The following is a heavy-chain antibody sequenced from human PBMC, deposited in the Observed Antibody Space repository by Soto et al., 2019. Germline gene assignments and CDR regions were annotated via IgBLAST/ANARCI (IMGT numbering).Heavy chain of an antibody. CDR2: FDPEDGET. V-gene: IGHV1-24*01. J-gene: IGHJ3*02. Sequence: GASVKVSCKVSGYTLTELSMHWVRQAPGKGLEWMGGFDPEDGETIYSQKFQGRVTITRDTSASTAYMELSSLRSEDTAVYYCATVGTTVTSRAFDIWGQGTMVTVSS. D-gene: IGHD4-17*01. CDR3: ATVGTTVTSRAFDI. CDR1: GYTLTELS.